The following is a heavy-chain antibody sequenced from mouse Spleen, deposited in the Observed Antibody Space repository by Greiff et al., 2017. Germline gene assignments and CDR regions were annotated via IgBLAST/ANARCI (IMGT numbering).Heavy chain of an antibody. CDR2: IDPSDSET. D-gene: IGHD1-1*01. CDR3: ARDGSLDY. V-gene: IGHV1-52*01. CDR1: GYTFTSYW. Sequence: QVQLKQPGAELVMPGASVKLSCKASGYTFTSYWMHWVKQRPIQGLEWIGNIDPSDSETHYNQKFKDKATLTVDKSSSTAYMQLSSLTSEDSAVYYCARDGSLDYWGQGTTLTVSS. J-gene: IGHJ2*01.